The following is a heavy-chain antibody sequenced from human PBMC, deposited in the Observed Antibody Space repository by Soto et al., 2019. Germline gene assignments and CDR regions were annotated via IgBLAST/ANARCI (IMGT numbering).Heavy chain of an antibody. V-gene: IGHV1-18*01. CDR1: GYTFTNYG. CDR2: ISGYNGNT. J-gene: IGHJ6*02. CDR3: ATEGQAPYYYYGMDV. Sequence: QVQVVQSGDEVKKPGASVKVSCKASGYTFTNYGFSWVRQAPGQGLEWMGGISGYNGNTKYAEKFERRATMTTDTSTSTAHMELRSLRSDDTAVYYCATEGQAPYYYYGMDVWGQGTAVTVSS.